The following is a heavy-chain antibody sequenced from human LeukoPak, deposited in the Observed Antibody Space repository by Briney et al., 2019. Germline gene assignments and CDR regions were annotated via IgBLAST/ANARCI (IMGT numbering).Heavy chain of an antibody. Sequence: GGSLRLSCAASGFTFSSYAMHWVRQAPGKGLEWVAVISYDGSNKYYADSVKGRFTISRDNSKNTLFLQMNSLRAEDTAVYYCARDSSYYDSNSPPFDYWGQGTLVTVSS. CDR2: ISYDGSNK. V-gene: IGHV3-30-3*01. D-gene: IGHD3-22*01. CDR3: ARDSSYYDSNSPPFDY. J-gene: IGHJ4*02. CDR1: GFTFSSYA.